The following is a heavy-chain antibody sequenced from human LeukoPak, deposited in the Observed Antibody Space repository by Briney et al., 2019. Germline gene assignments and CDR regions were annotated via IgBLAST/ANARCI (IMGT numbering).Heavy chain of an antibody. V-gene: IGHV3-64D*06. Sequence: PGGSLRLSCSASGFTFSSYAMHWVRQAPGKGLEYVSAISSNGGSTYYADSVKGRFTISRDNSKNTLYLQMSSLRAEDTAVYYCVKDSYHLQAVAGVRIPLGFDYWGQGILVTVSS. J-gene: IGHJ4*02. CDR2: ISSNGGST. CDR1: GFTFSSYA. D-gene: IGHD6-19*01. CDR3: VKDSYHLQAVAGVRIPLGFDY.